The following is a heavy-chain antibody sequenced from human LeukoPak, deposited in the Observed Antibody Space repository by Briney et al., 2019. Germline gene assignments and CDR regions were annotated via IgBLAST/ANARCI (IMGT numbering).Heavy chain of an antibody. Sequence: PGGSLRLSCAASGFTFDDYAMHWVRQAPGKGLEWVSGISWNSGSIGYADSVKGRFTISRDNAQNSLYLQMNSLRAEDTALYYCAKDIAGSFDYWGQGTLVTVSS. CDR3: AKDIAGSFDY. CDR2: ISWNSGSI. J-gene: IGHJ4*02. V-gene: IGHV3-9*01. CDR1: GFTFDDYA.